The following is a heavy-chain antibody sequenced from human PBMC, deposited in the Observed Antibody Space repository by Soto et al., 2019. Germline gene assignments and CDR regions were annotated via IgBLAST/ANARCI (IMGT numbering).Heavy chain of an antibody. CDR1: CGSIRSGGYY. Sequence: SETLSLTCTVSCGSIRSGGYYWSWVRQNPRRGLEWIGNIYYSGNTYYNPSLKSRLTISVDTSKNQFSLNLSSVTAADTAVYYCARDRLMATAGTARHYFGLDVWGQGTTVTVSS. CDR2: IYYSGNT. V-gene: IGHV4-31*03. CDR3: ARDRLMATAGTARHYFGLDV. J-gene: IGHJ6*02. D-gene: IGHD5-18*01.